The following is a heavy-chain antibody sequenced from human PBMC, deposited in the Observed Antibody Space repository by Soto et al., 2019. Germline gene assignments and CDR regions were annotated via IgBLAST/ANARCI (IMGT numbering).Heavy chain of an antibody. CDR3: ARDGWAAGYYYYYGMDV. CDR1: GFTFSSYA. J-gene: IGHJ6*02. Sequence: GSLRLSCAASGFTFSSYAMSWVRQAPGKGLEWVSAISGSGGSTYYADSVKGRFTISRDNSKNTLYLQMNSLRAEDTAVYYCARDGWAAGYYYYYGMDVWGQGTTVTVSS. D-gene: IGHD6-13*01. V-gene: IGHV3-23*01. CDR2: ISGSGGST.